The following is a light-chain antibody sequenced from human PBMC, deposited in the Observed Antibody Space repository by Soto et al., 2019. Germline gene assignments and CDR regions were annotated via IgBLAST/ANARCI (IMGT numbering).Light chain of an antibody. V-gene: IGKV1-39*01. CDR1: QSISSY. CDR2: AAS. CDR3: QQSYSRGLGFT. J-gene: IGKJ3*01. Sequence: DIQMTQSPSSLSASVGDRVTITCRASQSISSYLNWYQQKPGKAPKLLIYAASSLQSGVPSRFSGSGSGTDFTLTISSLQPEDFATYYCQQSYSRGLGFTFGPGTKVDIK.